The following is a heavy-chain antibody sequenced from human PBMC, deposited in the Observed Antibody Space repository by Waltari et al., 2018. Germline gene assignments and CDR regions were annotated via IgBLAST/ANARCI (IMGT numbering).Heavy chain of an antibody. V-gene: IGHV4-31*03. CDR1: GGSISNGAYS. CDR3: ARGVGFGEDYYGMDV. J-gene: IGHJ6*02. CDR2: TYYSGST. D-gene: IGHD3-10*01. Sequence: VQLQESGPGPVKPSQTLSLTCTVSGGSISNGAYSWSWVRQHPGKGLEWIGYTYYSGSTYYNPSLKSRVTISVDTSKNQFSLKLSSVTAADTAVYYCARGVGFGEDYYGMDVWGQGTTVTVSS.